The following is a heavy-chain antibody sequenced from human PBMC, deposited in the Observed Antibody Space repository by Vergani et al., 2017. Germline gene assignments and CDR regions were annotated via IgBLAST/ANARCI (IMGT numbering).Heavy chain of an antibody. CDR1: GFTFTSSA. V-gene: IGHV1-58*01. CDR2: IVVGSGNT. D-gene: IGHD3-22*01. Sequence: QMQLVQSGPEVKKPGTSVKVSCKASGFTFTSSAVQWVRQARGQRLEWIGWIVVGSGNTNYAQKFQERVTITRDMYTSTAYMELSSLRSEDTAVYYCAAGGYYYDSSGYPRTSYYYYGMDVWGQGTTVTVSS. J-gene: IGHJ6*02. CDR3: AAGGYYYDSSGYPRTSYYYYGMDV.